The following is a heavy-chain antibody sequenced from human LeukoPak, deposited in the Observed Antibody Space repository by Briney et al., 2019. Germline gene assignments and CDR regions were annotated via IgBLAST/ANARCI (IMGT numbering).Heavy chain of an antibody. Sequence: GGSLSLSCAASGFTFNIFSMSWVRQAPGKGLEWVSSIISDSALTHYADSVRGRFTVSRDNAKNSVYLQMTGLKVDDTAIYYCARDPMKYDILTGFYSWGQGVLVTVSS. CDR2: IISDSALT. D-gene: IGHD3-9*01. CDR3: ARDPMKYDILTGFYS. J-gene: IGHJ4*02. CDR1: GFTFNIFS. V-gene: IGHV3-21*01.